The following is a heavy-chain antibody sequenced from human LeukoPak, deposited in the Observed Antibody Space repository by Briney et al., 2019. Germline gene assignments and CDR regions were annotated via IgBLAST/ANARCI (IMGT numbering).Heavy chain of an antibody. CDR2: IYYSGST. D-gene: IGHD6-13*01. Sequence: SETLSLTCTVSGGSISSYYWSWIRQPPGKGLEWIGYIYYSGSTNYNPSLKSRVTISVDTSKNQFSLNLRSVTAADTAVYYCARGRILHSSSALGYWGQGTLVTISS. CDR1: GGSISSYY. J-gene: IGHJ4*02. CDR3: ARGRILHSSSALGY. V-gene: IGHV4-59*12.